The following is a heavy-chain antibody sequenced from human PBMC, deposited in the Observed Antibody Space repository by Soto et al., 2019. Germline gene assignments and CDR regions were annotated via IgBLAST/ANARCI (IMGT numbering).Heavy chain of an antibody. J-gene: IGHJ4*02. CDR1: GYTFTGYY. D-gene: IGHD3-9*01. Sequence: ASVKVSCTASGYTFTGYYMHWVRQAPGQGLEWMGWINPNSGDTNYAQKFQGRVTMTRDTSISTAYMELSRLRSDDTAVYYCARDPTDYYDILTGYYGKFDYWGQGTLVTVS. V-gene: IGHV1-2*02. CDR3: ARDPTDYYDILTGYYGKFDY. CDR2: INPNSGDT.